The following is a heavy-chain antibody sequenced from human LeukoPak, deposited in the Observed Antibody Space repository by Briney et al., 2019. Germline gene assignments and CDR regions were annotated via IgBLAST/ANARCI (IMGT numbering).Heavy chain of an antibody. CDR1: GGTFSSYA. Sequence: SVKVSCKASGGTFSSYAISWVRQAPGQGLEWMGGIIPIFGTANYAQKFQGRVTITADGSTSTAYMELSSLRSEDTAVYYCARVPPPPGTAADYYYYMDVWGKGTTVTVSS. V-gene: IGHV1-69*01. J-gene: IGHJ6*03. CDR2: IIPIFGTA. CDR3: ARVPPPPGTAADYYYYMDV. D-gene: IGHD1-7*01.